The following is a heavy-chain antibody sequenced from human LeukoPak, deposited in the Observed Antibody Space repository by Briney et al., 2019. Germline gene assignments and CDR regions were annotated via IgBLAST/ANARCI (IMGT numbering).Heavy chain of an antibody. Sequence: GGSLRLSCAASGFTFSSYGMHWVRQAPGKGLEWVAVISYDGSNKYYADSVKGRFTISRDNSKNTLYLRMNSLRAEDTAVYYCAVGVNFDYWGQGTLVTVSS. J-gene: IGHJ4*02. V-gene: IGHV3-30*03. CDR1: GFTFSSYG. CDR2: ISYDGSNK. CDR3: AVGVNFDY. D-gene: IGHD2-2*01.